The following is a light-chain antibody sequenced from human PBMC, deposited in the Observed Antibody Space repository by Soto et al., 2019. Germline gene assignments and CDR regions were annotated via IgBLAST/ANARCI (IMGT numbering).Light chain of an antibody. CDR1: QSVSIN. CDR3: QQYNNWPRT. Sequence: EMVLTQSPATLSVSPGERATLSCRAGQSVSINLAWYQQKPGQAPRLLIYGASTRATGIPARFSGSGSGTAFTLTISSLQSEDFAVYYCQQYNNWPRTFGQGTKLEIK. J-gene: IGKJ2*01. V-gene: IGKV3-15*01. CDR2: GAS.